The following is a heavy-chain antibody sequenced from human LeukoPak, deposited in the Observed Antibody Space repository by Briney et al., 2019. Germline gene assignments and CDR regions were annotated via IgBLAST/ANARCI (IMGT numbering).Heavy chain of an antibody. CDR1: GGSISSGSYY. V-gene: IGHV4-61*09. CDR3: AREATVVGATII. CDR2: ISTSGTT. D-gene: IGHD1-26*01. J-gene: IGHJ4*02. Sequence: SETLSLTCTVSGGSISSGSYYWSWIRQSAGKGLEWIGHISTSGTTTYNPSLKSRVTTSVDTSKNQFSLKRTSVTAADTAVYYCAREATVVGATIIWGQGTLVTVSS.